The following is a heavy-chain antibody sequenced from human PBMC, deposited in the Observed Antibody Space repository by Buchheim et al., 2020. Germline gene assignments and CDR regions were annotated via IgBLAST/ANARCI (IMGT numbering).Heavy chain of an antibody. CDR1: GFTFSSYW. V-gene: IGHV3-7*01. Sequence: EVQLAESGGGLVQPGGSLRLSCAASGFTFSSYWMTWVRQAPGKGLVWMASIKEDGSEEQYVDSVKGRFTISRDNARKSLYLQMNNLRAEDTAVYYCARGGGRLADFWGQGTL. CDR3: ARGGGRLADF. D-gene: IGHD3-16*01. CDR2: IKEDGSEE. J-gene: IGHJ4*02.